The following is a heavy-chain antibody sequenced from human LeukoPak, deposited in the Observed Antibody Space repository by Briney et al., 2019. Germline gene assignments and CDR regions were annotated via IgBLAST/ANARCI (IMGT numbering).Heavy chain of an antibody. CDR1: GFTVSSNY. CDR3: ARESGYDYVWGTPFLDY. V-gene: IGHV3-66*01. CDR2: IYSGGST. J-gene: IGHJ4*02. D-gene: IGHD3-16*01. Sequence: GGSLRLSCAASGFTVSSNYMSWVRQAPGKGLEWVSVIYSGGSTYYADSVKGRFTISRDNSKNTLYLQMNSLRVEDTAVYYCARESGYDYVWGTPFLDYWGQGTLVTVSS.